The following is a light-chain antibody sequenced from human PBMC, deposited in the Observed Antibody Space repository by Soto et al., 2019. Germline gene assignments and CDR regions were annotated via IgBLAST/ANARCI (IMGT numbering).Light chain of an antibody. Sequence: EIVLTQSPGTLSLSPGERATLSCRASQSVSSGSLAWYQQKPGQAPRLLIYGASSRATGIPDRFSGSGSGTDFTLTISRLEPEDFAVYYCQQYGSSRTFGQGTKVDIK. J-gene: IGKJ1*01. CDR3: QQYGSSRT. CDR2: GAS. CDR1: QSVSSGS. V-gene: IGKV3-20*01.